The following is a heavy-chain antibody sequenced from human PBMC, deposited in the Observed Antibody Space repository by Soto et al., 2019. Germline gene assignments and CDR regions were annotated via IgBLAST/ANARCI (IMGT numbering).Heavy chain of an antibody. CDR2: ISAYNGNT. Sequence: ASVKVSCKASGYTFTSYGISWVRQAPGQGLEWMGWISAYNGNTNYAQKLQGRVTMTTDTSTSTAYMELRSLRSDDTAVYYCARDRGWFGELYLWETFQGREGTNYYYGMDVWGQGTTVTVSS. D-gene: IGHD3-10*01. V-gene: IGHV1-18*01. CDR3: ARDRGWFGELYLWETFQGREGTNYYYGMDV. J-gene: IGHJ6*02. CDR1: GYTFTSYG.